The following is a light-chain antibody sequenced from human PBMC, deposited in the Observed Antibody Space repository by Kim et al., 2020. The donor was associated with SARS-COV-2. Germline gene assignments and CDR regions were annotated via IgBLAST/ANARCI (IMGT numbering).Light chain of an antibody. Sequence: QSALTQPASVSGSPGQSITISCTGTSSDVGGYNYVSWYQQHPGKAPKFMIYDVSNRPSGVSNRFSGSKSGNTASLTISGLQAEDEADYYCSSYTSSNTYVFGTGTKVTV. CDR1: SSDVGGYNY. CDR3: SSYTSSNTYV. J-gene: IGLJ1*01. CDR2: DVS. V-gene: IGLV2-14*03.